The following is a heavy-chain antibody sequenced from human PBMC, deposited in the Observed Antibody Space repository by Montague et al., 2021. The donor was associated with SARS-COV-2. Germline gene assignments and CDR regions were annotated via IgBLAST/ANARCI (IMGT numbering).Heavy chain of an antibody. CDR1: GDSVSSNTAT. V-gene: IGHV6-1*01. Sequence: CAISGDSVSSNTATWNRIKQSPSRGLEWLGRTYYRSRWYHDYAISLKSRITINPDTSKNQFSLQLSSVAPEDPAVFYCARTTTRMLYPENAFDIWGQGTMVTVSS. CDR3: ARTTTRMLYPENAFDI. D-gene: IGHD2-15*01. CDR2: TYYRSRWYH. J-gene: IGHJ3*02.